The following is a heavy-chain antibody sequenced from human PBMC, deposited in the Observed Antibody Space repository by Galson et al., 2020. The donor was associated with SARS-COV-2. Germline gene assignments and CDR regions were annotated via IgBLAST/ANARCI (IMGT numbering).Heavy chain of an antibody. CDR3: ARLRYYDVLTGYIVGV. Sequence: ASVKVSCKASGYTFTDYYIHWVRQAPGQGLEWMGWINPKSGGTNYAQKFEGRGTMTRDTSITTAYMELSRLRADDTAVYYCARLRYYDVLTGYIVGVWGQGTMVTVSS. CDR2: INPKSGGT. D-gene: IGHD3-9*01. CDR1: GYTFTDYY. V-gene: IGHV1-2*02. J-gene: IGHJ6*02.